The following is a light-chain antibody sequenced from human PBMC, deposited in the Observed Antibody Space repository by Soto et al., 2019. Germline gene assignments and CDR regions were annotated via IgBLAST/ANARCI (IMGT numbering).Light chain of an antibody. CDR2: EVS. V-gene: IGLV2-8*01. CDR3: SSCAGRNSLV. J-gene: IGLJ2*01. Sequence: QSALTQPPSASGSPGQSVTISCTGTSSDVGACNYVSWFQQHPGKAPKLMIYEVSKRPSGVPDRFSGSKSGSTASLTVSGLQAEDEADYYCSSCAGRNSLVFGGGTKVTVL. CDR1: SSDVGACNY.